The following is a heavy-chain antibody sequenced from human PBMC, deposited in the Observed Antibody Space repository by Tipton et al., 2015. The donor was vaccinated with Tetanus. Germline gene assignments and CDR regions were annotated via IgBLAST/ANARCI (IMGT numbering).Heavy chain of an antibody. CDR2: IIPIFGTP. V-gene: IGHV1-69*06. D-gene: IGHD1-26*01. CDR3: ARDHDLGAPLDY. CDR1: GDTFSNYA. Sequence: QVQLVQSGPEVKKPGSSVKVSCKASGDTFSNYAISWVRQAPGQGLEWMGGIIPIFGTPYYAQNFQGRVSIAADTSTNTAYMNLYSLTSGDTAIYYCARDHDLGAPLDYWGQGSLVTVSS. J-gene: IGHJ4*02.